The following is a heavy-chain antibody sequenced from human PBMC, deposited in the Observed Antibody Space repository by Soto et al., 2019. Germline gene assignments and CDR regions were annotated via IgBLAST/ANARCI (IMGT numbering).Heavy chain of an antibody. CDR3: ARDGDYYYGMDV. Sequence: GGSLRLSCAASGFTVSSSYMSWVRQAPGKGLEWVSVIYSGGSTYYADSVKGRFTISRDNSKNTLYLQMNSLRAEDTAVYYCARDGDYYYGMDVWGQGTTVTVSS. D-gene: IGHD3-3*01. J-gene: IGHJ6*02. CDR1: GFTVSSSY. CDR2: IYSGGST. V-gene: IGHV3-53*01.